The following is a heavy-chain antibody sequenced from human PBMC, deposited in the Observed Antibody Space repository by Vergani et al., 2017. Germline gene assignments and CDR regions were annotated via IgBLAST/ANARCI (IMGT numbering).Heavy chain of an antibody. J-gene: IGHJ6*03. V-gene: IGHV4-59*01. CDR2: IYYSGST. D-gene: IGHD4-17*01. Sequence: QVQLQESGPGLVKPSETLSLTCTVSGGSISSYYWSWIRQPPGKGLEWIGYIYYSGSTNYNPSLKSRITISVDTSKNQFSLKLSSVTDADTAVYYCARARGYGDYGWYYYYYMDVWGKGTTVTVSS. CDR3: ARARGYGDYGWYYYYYMDV. CDR1: GGSISSYY.